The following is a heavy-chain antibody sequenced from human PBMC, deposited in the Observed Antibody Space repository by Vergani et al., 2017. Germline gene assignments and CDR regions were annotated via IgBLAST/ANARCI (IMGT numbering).Heavy chain of an antibody. CDR3: AGESRSWSYYYYYGMDV. CDR2: IIPIFGTA. D-gene: IGHD6-13*01. V-gene: IGHV1-69*18. Sequence: QVQLVQSGAEVKKPGSSVKVSCKASGGTFSSYAISWVRQAPGQGLEWMGRIIPIFGTANYAQKFQGRVTITADESTSTAYMELSSLRSEDTAVYYCAGESRSWSYYYYYGMDVWGQGTTVTVSS. CDR1: GGTFSSYA. J-gene: IGHJ6*02.